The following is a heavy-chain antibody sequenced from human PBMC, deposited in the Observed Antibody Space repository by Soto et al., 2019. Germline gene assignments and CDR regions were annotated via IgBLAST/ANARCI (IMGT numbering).Heavy chain of an antibody. D-gene: IGHD6-19*01. CDR3: ARDIAVAGTFPAFDP. CDR1: GFTFSSYG. V-gene: IGHV3-33*01. J-gene: IGHJ5*02. CDR2: IWYDGSNK. Sequence: PGGSLILSCAASGFTFSSYGMHWVRQAPGKGLEWVAVIWYDGSNKYYADSVKGRFTISRDNSKNTLYLQMNSLRAEDTAVYYCARDIAVAGTFPAFDPWGQGTLVTVSS.